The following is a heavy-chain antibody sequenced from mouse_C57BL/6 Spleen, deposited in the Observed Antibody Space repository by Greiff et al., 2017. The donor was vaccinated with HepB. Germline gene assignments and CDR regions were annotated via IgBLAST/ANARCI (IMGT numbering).Heavy chain of an antibody. CDR2: ISGGGGNT. CDR3: ARPYYSNYSRYFDV. CDR1: GFTFSSYT. J-gene: IGHJ1*03. Sequence: EVQGVESGGGLVKPGGSLKLSCAASGFTFSSYTMSWVRQTPEKRLEWVATISGGGGNTYYPDSVKGRFTISRDNAKNTLYLQMSSLRSEDTALYYCARPYYSNYSRYFDVWGTGTTVTVSS. V-gene: IGHV5-9*01. D-gene: IGHD2-5*01.